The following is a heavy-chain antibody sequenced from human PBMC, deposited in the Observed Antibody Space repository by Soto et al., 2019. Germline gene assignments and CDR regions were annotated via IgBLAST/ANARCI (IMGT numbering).Heavy chain of an antibody. CDR3: ARGEIVATIYLNYFDY. Sequence: QVQLQESGPGLVKPSQTLSLTCTVSGGSISSGGYYWSWIRQHPGKGLEWIGYIYYSGSTYYNPSLKSRVTISVDTSKNQFSLKLSPVTAADTAVYYCARGEIVATIYLNYFDYWGQGTLVTVSS. CDR1: GGSISSGGYY. J-gene: IGHJ4*02. D-gene: IGHD5-12*01. V-gene: IGHV4-31*03. CDR2: IYYSGST.